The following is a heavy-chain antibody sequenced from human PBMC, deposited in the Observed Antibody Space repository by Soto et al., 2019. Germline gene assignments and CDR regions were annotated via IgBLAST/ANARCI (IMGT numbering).Heavy chain of an antibody. D-gene: IGHD6-19*01. CDR1: GFSLSTSGVG. CDR2: IYWNDDK. Sequence: PTLVNPTQTLTLTCTFSGFSLSTSGVGVGWIRQPPGKALEWLALIYWNDDKRYSPSLKSRLTITKDTSKNQVVLTMTNMDPVDTATYYCAHFAPKYSSGWYAWVDYWGQGTLVTVSS. V-gene: IGHV2-5*01. CDR3: AHFAPKYSSGWYAWVDY. J-gene: IGHJ4*02.